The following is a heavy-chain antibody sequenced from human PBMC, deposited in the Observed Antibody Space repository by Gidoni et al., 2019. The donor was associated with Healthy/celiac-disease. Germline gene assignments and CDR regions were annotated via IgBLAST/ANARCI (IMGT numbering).Heavy chain of an antibody. J-gene: IGHJ3*02. CDR3: ARGRNSLLGGAFDI. Sequence: QVQLVQSGAEVKKPAASVKVSCKASGYTFTSYDINWVRQATGQGLEWMGWMKPNSGNTGYAQKFQGRVTMTRNTSISTAYMELSSLRSEDTAVYYCARGRNSLLGGAFDIWGQGTMVTVSS. V-gene: IGHV1-8*01. CDR2: MKPNSGNT. D-gene: IGHD3-16*01. CDR1: GYTFTSYD.